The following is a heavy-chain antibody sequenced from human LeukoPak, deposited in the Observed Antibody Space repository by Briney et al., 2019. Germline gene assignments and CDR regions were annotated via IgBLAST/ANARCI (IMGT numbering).Heavy chain of an antibody. CDR2: IYYSGST. J-gene: IGHJ4*02. D-gene: IGHD2-15*01. V-gene: IGHV4-39*01. CDR3: ARGRGGNYFDY. Sequence: SETLSLTCTVSGGSISSSSYYWGWIRQPPGKGLERIGSIYYSGSTYYNPSLKSRVTISVDTSKNQFSLKLSSVTAADTAVYYCARGRGGNYFDYWGQGTLVTVSS. CDR1: GGSISSSSYY.